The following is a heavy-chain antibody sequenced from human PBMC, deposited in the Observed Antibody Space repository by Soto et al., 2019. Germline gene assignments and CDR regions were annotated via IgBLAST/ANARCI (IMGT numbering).Heavy chain of an antibody. J-gene: IGHJ6*02. CDR3: TRTPSWLLGYGMDV. Sequence: GSLRLACAASGFTFSGSAMHWVRQASGKGLEWVGRIRTKANSYATTYAASVQGRFTISRDDSKNTAYLQMNSLKTEDTAVYYCTRTPSWLLGYGMDVWGQGTTVTVYS. CDR1: GFTFSGSA. CDR2: IRTKANSYAT. V-gene: IGHV3-73*01. D-gene: IGHD5-12*01.